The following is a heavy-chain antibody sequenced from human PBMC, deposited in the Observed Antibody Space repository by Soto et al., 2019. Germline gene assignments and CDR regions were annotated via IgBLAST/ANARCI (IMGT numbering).Heavy chain of an antibody. CDR1: GGTFSSYA. D-gene: IGHD2-15*01. CDR2: IIPIFGTA. Sequence: QVQLVQSGAEVKKPGSSVKVSCKASGGTFSSYAISWVRQAPGQGLEWMGGIIPIFGTANYAQKFQGRVTXXXXXXXXXXXXXXXXXXXXXXXXXXXXXXXXXXXGGSCPYYYYGMDVWGQGTTVTVSS. V-gene: IGHV1-69*05. J-gene: IGHJ6*02. CDR3: XXXXXXXXGGSCPYYYYGMDV.